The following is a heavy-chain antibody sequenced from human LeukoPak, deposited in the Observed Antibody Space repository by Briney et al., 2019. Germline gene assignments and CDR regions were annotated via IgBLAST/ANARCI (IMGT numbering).Heavy chain of an antibody. CDR2: IWYGGSNK. J-gene: IGHJ6*03. V-gene: IGHV3-30*02. Sequence: PGGSLRLSCAASGFTFSSYGMHWVRQAPGKGLEWVAVIWYGGSNKYYADSVKGRFTISRDNSKNTLYLQMNSLRAEDTAVYYCAKGAEDIVVVPAAPDYMDVWGKGTTVTVSS. CDR1: GFTFSSYG. D-gene: IGHD2-2*01. CDR3: AKGAEDIVVVPAAPDYMDV.